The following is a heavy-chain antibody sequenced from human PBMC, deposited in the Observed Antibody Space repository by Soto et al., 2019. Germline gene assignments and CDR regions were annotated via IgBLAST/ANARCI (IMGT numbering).Heavy chain of an antibody. CDR3: ARVAY. CDR1: GXTISRGG. V-gene: IGHV3-21*04. CDR2: IRSASHET. J-gene: IGHJ4*02. Sequence: GSLRLTCEASGXTISRGGMNWVRQVTGKGLEWVASIRSASHETWYADSVKGRIIISRDNAKNSLFLQMNTLRPVDSAIYYFARVAYWGPGTQLTVSS.